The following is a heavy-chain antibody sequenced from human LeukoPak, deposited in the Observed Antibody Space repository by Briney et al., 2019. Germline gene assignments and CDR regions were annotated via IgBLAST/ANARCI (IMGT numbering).Heavy chain of an antibody. CDR2: INYSGTT. D-gene: IGHD3-16*01. Sequence: PSETLSLTCTVSSGSFSSSSYFCGWIRQSPGMGLEWIATINYSGTTYYNPSLKGRVTTSVDTSRNQFSLKLSSVTAADTAVYYCARLRGEVQLRGDWGQGALVTVSS. CDR3: ARLRGEVQLRGD. J-gene: IGHJ4*01. CDR1: SGSFSSSSYF. V-gene: IGHV4-39*01.